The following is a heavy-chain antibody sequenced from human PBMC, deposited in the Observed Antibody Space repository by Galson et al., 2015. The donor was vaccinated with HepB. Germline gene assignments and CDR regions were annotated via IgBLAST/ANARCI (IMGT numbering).Heavy chain of an antibody. CDR2: IWNDENNR. D-gene: IGHD3-16*01. J-gene: IGHJ4*02. V-gene: IGHV3-33*06. CDR1: GFTFGNYG. Sequence: SLRLSCAASGFTFGNYGMHWVRQAPGKGLEWVAVIWNDENNRYYSDSVKGRFSISRDNSKNTLYLQMNSLRAEDTAMYYCAKDAYKSSYYFDSWGQGALVTVSS. CDR3: AKDAYKSSYYFDS.